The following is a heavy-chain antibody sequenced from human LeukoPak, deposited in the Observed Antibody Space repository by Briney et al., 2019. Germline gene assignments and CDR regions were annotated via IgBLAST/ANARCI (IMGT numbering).Heavy chain of an antibody. J-gene: IGHJ4*02. D-gene: IGHD2-15*01. CDR3: AEGSPLGYCSGGSCYPRY. CDR2: ISGSGGST. Sequence: QPGASLRLSCAASGFTFSSYAMTWVRQAPVKGLEWVSVISGSGGSTYYADSVKGRFTVSRDNSKSTLYLQMSRLRAEDTAVYYCAEGSPLGYCSGGSCYPRYWGQGTLVTVSS. CDR1: GFTFSSYA. V-gene: IGHV3-23*01.